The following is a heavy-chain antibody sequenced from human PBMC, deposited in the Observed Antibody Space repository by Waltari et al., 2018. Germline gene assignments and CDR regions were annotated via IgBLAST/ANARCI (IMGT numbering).Heavy chain of an antibody. CDR1: GYTFSSYG. CDR3: ASSSFCSSTTCYLGY. V-gene: IGHV1-18*01. D-gene: IGHD2-2*01. CDR2: IGAYSGNT. Sequence: QVRLVQSAAEVKKPGASVKVSCKASGYTFSSYGISWVRQAPGQGLEWMGWIGAYSGNTDYAQKFRGRVTLTTDRATNTAYMELRSLRSDDTAFYYCASSSFCSSTTCYLGYWGQGTLVTVSS. J-gene: IGHJ4*02.